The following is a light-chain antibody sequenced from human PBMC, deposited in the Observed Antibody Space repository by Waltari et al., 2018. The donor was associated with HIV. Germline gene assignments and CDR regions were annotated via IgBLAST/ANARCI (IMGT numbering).Light chain of an antibody. Sequence: DIQMTQFPSSLSASVGDRVSLTCRATQDMGNSVSWSQQRPGKVPKLLLYVGYIRHRGVASRFTGGGSGTEYTLTISSLQPEDFATYCCHQYFSDPFTFGGGTKVEI. V-gene: IGKV1-NL1*01. CDR3: HQYFSDPFT. CDR2: VGY. J-gene: IGKJ4*02. CDR1: QDMGNS.